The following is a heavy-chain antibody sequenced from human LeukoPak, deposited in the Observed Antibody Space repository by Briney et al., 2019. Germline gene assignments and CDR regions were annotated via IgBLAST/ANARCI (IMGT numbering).Heavy chain of an antibody. CDR3: ARTMATITDAFDI. Sequence: GGSLRLSCAASGFTFSSYSMKWVRQAPGKGLEWVSSMSGRSTYIYYADSVKGRFTISRDNAKNSLYLQMNSLRAEDTAVYYCARTMATITDAFDIWGQGTMVTVSS. J-gene: IGHJ3*02. D-gene: IGHD5-24*01. CDR2: MSGRSTYI. V-gene: IGHV3-21*01. CDR1: GFTFSSYS.